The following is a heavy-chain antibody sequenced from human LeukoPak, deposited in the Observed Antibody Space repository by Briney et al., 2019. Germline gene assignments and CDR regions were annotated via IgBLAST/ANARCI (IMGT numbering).Heavy chain of an antibody. CDR3: AKDYDYVWGSYRYGVYFDY. CDR1: GFTFDDYA. V-gene: IGHV3-9*01. Sequence: PGGSLRLSCAASGFTFDDYAMHWVRQAPGKGLEWVSGISWNSGSIGYADSVKGRFTISRDNAKNSLYLQMNSLRAEDTAVYYCAKDYDYVWGSYRYGVYFDYWGQGTLVTVSS. J-gene: IGHJ4*02. CDR2: ISWNSGSI. D-gene: IGHD3-16*02.